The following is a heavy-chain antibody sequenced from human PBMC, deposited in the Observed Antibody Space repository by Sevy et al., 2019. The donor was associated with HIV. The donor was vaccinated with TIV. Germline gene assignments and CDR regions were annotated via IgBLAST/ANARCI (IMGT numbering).Heavy chain of an antibody. CDR1: GFTFSSYA. V-gene: IGHV3-23*01. CDR2: ISGSGGST. D-gene: IGHD3-22*01. J-gene: IGHJ6*03. CDR3: AADSRGFQRAWYYYYYMDV. Sequence: GGSLRLSCAASGFTFSSYAMSWVRQAPGKGLEWVSAISGSGGSTYYADSVKGRFTISTDNSQNTMYLQMNSLRAEDTAVYYCAADSRGFQRAWYYYYYMDVWGKGTTVTVSS.